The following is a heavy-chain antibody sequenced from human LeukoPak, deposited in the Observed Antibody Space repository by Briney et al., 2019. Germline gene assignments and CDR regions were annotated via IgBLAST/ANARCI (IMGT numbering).Heavy chain of an antibody. V-gene: IGHV3-30*18. CDR1: GYTLTELS. CDR2: ISYDGNEK. D-gene: IGHD6-6*01. CDR3: AKISIGRSMDV. Sequence: SCKVSGYTLTELSMHWVRQAPGKGLEWVAVISYDGNEKYYADSVKGRFTISRDGSKNTLYLQMNSLRAEDTAVYYCAKISIGRSMDVWGQGTTVTVSS. J-gene: IGHJ6*02.